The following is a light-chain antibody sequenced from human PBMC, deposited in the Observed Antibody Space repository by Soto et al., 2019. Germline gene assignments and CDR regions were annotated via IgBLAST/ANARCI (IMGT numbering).Light chain of an antibody. CDR3: QQSYNSPQT. V-gene: IGKV1-39*01. CDR2: AAS. CDR1: HTIMTY. J-gene: IGKJ1*01. Sequence: DIQMTQSPSSLSASVGDEVTITCRASHTIMTYLNWYQLKPGKPPRLLIYAASSLQSGVPSRFSGSGSGTDFTLTISSLQPEDFATYSCQQSYNSPQTFGRGTKVEIK.